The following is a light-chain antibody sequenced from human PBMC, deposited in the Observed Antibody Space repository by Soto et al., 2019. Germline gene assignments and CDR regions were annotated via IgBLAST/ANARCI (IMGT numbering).Light chain of an antibody. CDR2: EVS. Sequence: DVVMTQPPLSLSVTPGQPASISCKSSQSLLHITGETFLFWYLQKPGQSPQLLIYEVSTRVSGVPDRFSGSGSGTDFTLEISRVETDDVGIYYCMQSTQLPPTFGQRRRPEIK. J-gene: IGKJ5*01. CDR1: QSLLHITGETF. V-gene: IGKV2D-29*02. CDR3: MQSTQLPPT.